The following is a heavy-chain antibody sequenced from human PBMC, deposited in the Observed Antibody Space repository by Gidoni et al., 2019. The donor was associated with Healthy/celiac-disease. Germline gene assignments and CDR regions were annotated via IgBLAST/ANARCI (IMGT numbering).Heavy chain of an antibody. CDR2: ISWDGGST. D-gene: IGHD1-26*01. Sequence: EVQLVESGGVVVQPGGSLRLSCAASGFTFDDYAMHWVRQAPGKGLEWVSLISWDGGSTYYADSVKGRFTISRDNSKNSLYLQMNSLRAEDTALYYCAKDMRIEVGATSYYYYGMDVWGQGTTVTVSS. V-gene: IGHV3-43D*04. J-gene: IGHJ6*02. CDR1: GFTFDDYA. CDR3: AKDMRIEVGATSYYYYGMDV.